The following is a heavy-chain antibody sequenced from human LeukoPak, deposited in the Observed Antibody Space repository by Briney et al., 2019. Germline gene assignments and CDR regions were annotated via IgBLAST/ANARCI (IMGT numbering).Heavy chain of an antibody. CDR3: ARGKGWIDP. V-gene: IGHV3-7*01. CDR1: GFTFTKNG. Sequence: GGSLRFSGAASGFTFTKNGRSWFRQAPGKGLEWVGNVNEDGSQKNYVDSVKGRFTISRDNAKNSVYLQMNNLRVEEMAVYYCARGKGWIDPWGQGTLVTVSS. CDR2: VNEDGSQK. J-gene: IGHJ5*02.